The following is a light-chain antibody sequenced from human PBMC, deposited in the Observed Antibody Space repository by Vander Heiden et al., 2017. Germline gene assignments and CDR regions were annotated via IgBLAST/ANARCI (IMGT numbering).Light chain of an antibody. CDR2: WAS. CDR1: QSVLYSSNNKNY. J-gene: IGKJ4*01. Sequence: DIVMTQSPDSLAVSLGERATINCKSSQSVLYSSNNKNYLAWYQQKPGQPPKLLIYWASTRESGVPDRFSGRGSGTDFTLTISSRQAEDVAVYYCQHEDSTPIPFGGGTKVXIK. CDR3: QHEDSTPIP. V-gene: IGKV4-1*01.